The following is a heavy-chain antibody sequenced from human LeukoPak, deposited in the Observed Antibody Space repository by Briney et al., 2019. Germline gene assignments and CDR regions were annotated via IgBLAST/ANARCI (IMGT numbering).Heavy chain of an antibody. D-gene: IGHD4-11*01. CDR1: GFTFSSYA. J-gene: IGHJ4*02. CDR3: VRDFSNYVAFFDS. CDR2: ISGSGGST. Sequence: GGSLRLSCAASGFTFSSYAMSWVRQAPWKGLEWVSAISGSGGSTYYADSVKGRFTISRDNSKSAHYLQMGSLRPEDTAMYYCVRDFSNYVAFFDSWGQGVLVTVSS. V-gene: IGHV3-23*01.